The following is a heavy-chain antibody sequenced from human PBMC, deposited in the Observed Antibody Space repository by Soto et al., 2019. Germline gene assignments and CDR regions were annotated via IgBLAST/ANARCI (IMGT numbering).Heavy chain of an antibody. V-gene: IGHV1-58*01. J-gene: IGHJ5*02. CDR3: AKGEPQLVLMVPYNWFDP. D-gene: IGHD2-8*01. CDR1: GFTFTSSA. CDR2: IVVGSGNT. Sequence: SVKVSCKASGFTFTSSAVQWVRQARGQRLEWIGWIVVGSGNTNYAQKFQERVTITRDMSTSTAYMELSSLRSEDTAVYYCAKGEPQLVLMVPYNWFDPWGQGTLVTASS.